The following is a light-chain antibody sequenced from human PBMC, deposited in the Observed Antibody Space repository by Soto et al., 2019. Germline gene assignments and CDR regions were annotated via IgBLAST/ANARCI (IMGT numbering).Light chain of an antibody. J-gene: IGKJ2*01. Sequence: DIQMTQSPSTLSASVGDRVTITCRASQSIDSWLAWYQQKPGKAPKLLIYKASSLESGVPSRFSGSGSGTEFTLTISSLQPDDFATYYCQQYNSYPYTFGQGTKLEI. V-gene: IGKV1-5*03. CDR1: QSIDSW. CDR2: KAS. CDR3: QQYNSYPYT.